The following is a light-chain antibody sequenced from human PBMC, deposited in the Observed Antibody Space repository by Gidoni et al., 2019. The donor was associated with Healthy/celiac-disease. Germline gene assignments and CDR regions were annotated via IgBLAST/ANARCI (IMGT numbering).Light chain of an antibody. J-gene: IGKJ3*01. CDR2: LGS. CDR1: QSILHSNGYNY. V-gene: IGKV2-28*01. Sequence: DLVMTHSPLFLPVTPGEPASISCKSSQSILHSNGYNYLDWYLQKPGQSPQLLIYLGSNRASGGPDRFSGSGSGTDFTLKISRVEAEDVGVYYCMQALQTPITFGPGTKVDIK. CDR3: MQALQTPIT.